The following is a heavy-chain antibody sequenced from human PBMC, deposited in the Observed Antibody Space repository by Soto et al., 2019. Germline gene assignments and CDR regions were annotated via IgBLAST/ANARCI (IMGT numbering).Heavy chain of an antibody. Sequence: EVQLVESGGGLVKPGGSLRLSRAASGFTFSSYTMNWVRQATGRGLEWVSSIGTSSSYIYYADSVKGRFTISRHNAKNSLFLKMNSLRADDTAVYYRARVSVRDYLYFYYGMDVWGQGTTVTVSS. CDR2: IGTSSSYI. D-gene: IGHD4-17*01. CDR1: GFTFSSYT. CDR3: ARVSVRDYLYFYYGMDV. J-gene: IGHJ6*02. V-gene: IGHV3-21*01.